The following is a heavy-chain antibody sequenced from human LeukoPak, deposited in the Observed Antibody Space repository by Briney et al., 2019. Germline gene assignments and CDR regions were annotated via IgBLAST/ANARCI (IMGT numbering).Heavy chain of an antibody. V-gene: IGHV3-30*04. J-gene: IGHJ4*02. Sequence: GRSLRLSCAASGFTVSSYAMHWVRQTPGKGLEWVAVISYDGSNKYYADSVKGRFTISRDNSKNTLYLQMNSLRAEDTAVYYCARGPVDTAMVTTYFDYWGQGTLVTVSS. D-gene: IGHD5-18*01. CDR3: ARGPVDTAMVTTYFDY. CDR2: ISYDGSNK. CDR1: GFTVSSYA.